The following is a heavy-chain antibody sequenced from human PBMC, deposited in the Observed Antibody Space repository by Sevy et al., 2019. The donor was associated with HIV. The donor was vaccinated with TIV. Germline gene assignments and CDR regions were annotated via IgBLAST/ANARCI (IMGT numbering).Heavy chain of an antibody. CDR2: IKQDGSEK. D-gene: IGHD6-13*01. CDR3: ARIVAAAGGEFDY. V-gene: IGHV3-7*01. J-gene: IGHJ4*02. CDR1: VFTFSSYW. Sequence: GGSLRLSCAASVFTFSSYWRSWVRQAPGKGLEWVANIKQDGSEKYYVDSVKGRFTISRDNAKNSLYLQMNSLRAEDTAVYYCARIVAAAGGEFDYWGQGTLVTVSS.